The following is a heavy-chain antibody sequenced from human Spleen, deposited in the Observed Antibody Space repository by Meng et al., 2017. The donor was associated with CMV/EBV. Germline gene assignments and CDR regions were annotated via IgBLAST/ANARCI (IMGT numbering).Heavy chain of an antibody. J-gene: IGHJ4*02. CDR3: ASGTSSSWYYFDY. CDR1: GFTFSDYY. CDR2: ISSSGSTI. V-gene: IGHV3-11*01. D-gene: IGHD6-13*01. Sequence: GESLKISCAASGFTFSDYYMSWIRQAPGKGLEWVSYISSSGSTICYADSVKGRFTISRDNAKNSLYLQMNSLRAEDTAVYYCASGTSSSWYYFDYWGQGTLVTVSS.